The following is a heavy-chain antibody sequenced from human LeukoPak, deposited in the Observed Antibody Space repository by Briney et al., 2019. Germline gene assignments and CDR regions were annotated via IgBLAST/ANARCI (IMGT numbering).Heavy chain of an antibody. CDR1: GFIFSNYA. CDR2: IRYDGGNT. V-gene: IGHV3-30*02. CDR3: AKDRKGCFDY. J-gene: IGHJ4*02. Sequence: GGSLRLSCAASGFIFSNYAVQWVRQAPGMGLEWVAFIRYDGGNTYYADSVKGRFTISRDNSKNTLYLQMNSLRAEDTAVYYCAKDRKGCFDYWGQGTLVTVSS.